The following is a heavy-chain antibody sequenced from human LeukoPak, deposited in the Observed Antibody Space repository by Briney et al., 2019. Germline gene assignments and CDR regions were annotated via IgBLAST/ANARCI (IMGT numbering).Heavy chain of an antibody. J-gene: IGHJ3*02. D-gene: IGHD5-18*01. CDR2: IYYTGST. CDR3: AREDGTAMDNAFDI. Sequence: SETLCLTCTVSGGSIISTDDYWGWIRQPRGKGPEWIGSIYYTGSTYHNPSLKSRVTISEDPSKNQFSLQLRSVTAADTAVYYCAREDGTAMDNAFDIWSQGTMVTVSS. V-gene: IGHV4-39*07. CDR1: GGSIISTDDY.